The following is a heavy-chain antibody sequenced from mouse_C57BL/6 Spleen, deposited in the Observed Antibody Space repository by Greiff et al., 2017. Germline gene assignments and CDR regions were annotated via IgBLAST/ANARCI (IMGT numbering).Heavy chain of an antibody. CDR2: IGRDGST. CDR3: ARPSYGSAMDY. J-gene: IGHJ4*01. Sequence: VQLQQSGPGLVAPSQSLSITCTVSGFSLTSYGVHWVRQPPGKGLEWLVVIGRDGSTTYTSALKSRLSISKDNSKSQVFLKLNSLQTDDTAMYYCARPSYGSAMDYWGEGTSVTVSS. V-gene: IGHV2-6*03. D-gene: IGHD2-10*01. CDR1: GFSLTSYG.